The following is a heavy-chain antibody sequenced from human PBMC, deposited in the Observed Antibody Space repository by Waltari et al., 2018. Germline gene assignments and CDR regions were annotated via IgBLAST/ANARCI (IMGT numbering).Heavy chain of an antibody. V-gene: IGHV4-59*01. CDR2: IYYSGST. D-gene: IGHD2-2*01. CDR1: GGSISSYY. CDR3: ARGYEPPDY. Sequence: QVQLQESGPGLVKPSETLSLTCTVSGGSISSYYWSWIRQPPGKGLEWIGYIYYSGSTNYNPSLKSRVTISVDTSKNQFSLKLSSVTAADTAVYYCARGYEPPDYWGQGTLVTVSS. J-gene: IGHJ4*02.